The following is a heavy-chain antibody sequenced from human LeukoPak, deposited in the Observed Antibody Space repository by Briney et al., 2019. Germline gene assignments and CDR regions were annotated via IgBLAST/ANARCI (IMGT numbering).Heavy chain of an antibody. V-gene: IGHV4-39*01. CDR2: IYHSGST. J-gene: IGHJ4*02. Sequence: SETLSLTCTVSGGSISSGSYYWAWIRQPPGKGLEWIGSIYHSGSTYYKPSLKSRVTISVDTSKNQFSLKVNSVTAADTAVYYCARHGGHSGFDPYDYWGQGTLVTVSS. CDR1: GGSISSGSYY. D-gene: IGHD5-12*01. CDR3: ARHGGHSGFDPYDY.